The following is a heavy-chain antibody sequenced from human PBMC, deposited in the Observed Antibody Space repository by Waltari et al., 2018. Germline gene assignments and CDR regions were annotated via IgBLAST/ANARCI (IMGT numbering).Heavy chain of an antibody. J-gene: IGHJ2*01. D-gene: IGHD3-22*01. V-gene: IGHV4-59*08. Sequence: QVQLQESGPGLVKPSETLSLTCTVSGGSISSYYWSWIRQPPGKGLEWIGYIYYSGSTNYNPTLKSRATISVDTSKNQFSLKLSSVTAADTAVYYCASADYYDSSGYYPHWYFDLWGRGTLVTVSS. CDR1: GGSISSYY. CDR3: ASADYYDSSGYYPHWYFDL. CDR2: IYYSGST.